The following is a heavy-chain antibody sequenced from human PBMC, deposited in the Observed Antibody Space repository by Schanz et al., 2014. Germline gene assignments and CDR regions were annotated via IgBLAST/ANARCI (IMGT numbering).Heavy chain of an antibody. V-gene: IGHV3-66*03. CDR1: GFTVTSYY. CDR3: ARATGVPTPLTN. D-gene: IGHD4-4*01. J-gene: IGHJ4*02. CDR2: IYSGDNT. Sequence: EVQLVESGGGLIQPGGSLRLSCAASGFTVTSYYMSWVRQAPGKGLEWVSVIYSGDNTYYADSVKGRFTISRDNSKNTAHLQMNSLRAEDTAVYYCARATGVPTPLTNWGQGTLVTVSS.